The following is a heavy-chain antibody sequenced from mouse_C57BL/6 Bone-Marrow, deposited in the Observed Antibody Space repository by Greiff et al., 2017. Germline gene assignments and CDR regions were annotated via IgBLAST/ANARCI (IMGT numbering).Heavy chain of an antibody. Sequence: EVQLQQSGPELVKPGASVKMSCKASGYTFTDYNMHWVKQSHGKSLEWIGYINPNNGGTSYNQKCKGKATLTVNKSSSPAYMELRSLTSEDSAVYYCARRDYYGSSYEFAYWGQGTLVTVSA. CDR3: ARRDYYGSSYEFAY. D-gene: IGHD1-1*01. V-gene: IGHV1-22*01. J-gene: IGHJ3*01. CDR1: GYTFTDYN. CDR2: INPNNGGT.